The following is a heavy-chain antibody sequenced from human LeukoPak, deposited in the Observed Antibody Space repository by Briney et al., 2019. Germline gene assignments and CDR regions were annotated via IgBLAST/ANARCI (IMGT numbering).Heavy chain of an antibody. CDR1: GGSISSSTYY. D-gene: IGHD5-24*01. CDR3: ASRDRDAYNSFDF. CDR2: ISYSGNT. J-gene: IGHJ4*02. Sequence: SETLSLTCTVSGGSISSSTYYWGWIRQPPGKGLEYIGRISYSGNTYYNPSLRSRVTMSVDTSKNQFSLKVSSVTAADTAVYYSASRDRDAYNSFDFWGQGTLVTVSS. V-gene: IGHV4-39*01.